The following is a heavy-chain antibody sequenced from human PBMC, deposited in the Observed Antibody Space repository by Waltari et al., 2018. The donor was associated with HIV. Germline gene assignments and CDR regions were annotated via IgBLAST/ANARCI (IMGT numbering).Heavy chain of an antibody. CDR2: IRYDGSNK. V-gene: IGHV3-30*02. CDR3: AAAYSSSWYVDY. J-gene: IGHJ4*02. Sequence: QVQLVESGGGVVQPGGSLRLSCAASGFTFSSHGMHCVRQAPDKGLEWVTFIRYDGSNKYYADSVKARFTITRDSSKNTLYLQMNTLRAEDTAVYYCAAAYSSSWYVDYWGQGTLVTVSS. D-gene: IGHD6-13*01. CDR1: GFTFSSHG.